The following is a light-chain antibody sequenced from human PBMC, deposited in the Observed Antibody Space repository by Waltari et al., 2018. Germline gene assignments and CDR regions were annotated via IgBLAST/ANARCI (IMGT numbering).Light chain of an antibody. CDR1: SSDVGGYNF. Sequence: QSALTQPASVSGSPGQSITISCTGTSSDVGGYNFPPWYQQHPGKVPKLIIYDVTNRPSGVSNRFSGSKSGNTASLTISGLQAEDEADYYCSSYTTSSTYVFGTGTKVTVL. CDR3: SSYTTSSTYV. J-gene: IGLJ1*01. V-gene: IGLV2-14*03. CDR2: DVT.